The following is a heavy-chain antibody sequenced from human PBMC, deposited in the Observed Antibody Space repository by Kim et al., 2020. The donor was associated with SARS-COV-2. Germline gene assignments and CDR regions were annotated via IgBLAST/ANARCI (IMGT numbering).Heavy chain of an antibody. V-gene: IGHV4-59*01. CDR2: IYYSGST. CDR3: ARGDSSYYYYGMDV. Sequence: SETLSLTCTVSGGSISSYYWSWIRQPPGKGLEWIGYIYYSGSTNYNPSLKSRVTISVDTSKNQFSLKLSSVTAADTAVYYCARGDSSYYYYGMDVWGQGTTVTVSS. D-gene: IGHD6-13*01. CDR1: GGSISSYY. J-gene: IGHJ6*02.